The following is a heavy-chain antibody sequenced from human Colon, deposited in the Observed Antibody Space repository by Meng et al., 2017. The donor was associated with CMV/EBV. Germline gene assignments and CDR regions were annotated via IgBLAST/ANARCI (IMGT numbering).Heavy chain of an antibody. Sequence: SRFSFNNYFLICVPQAPGQCLALVSRLVVSADNPYYAPSVKGRFTVSRDNSENTIYLQINSLRAEDPARYYCAKGLFDTYWYFDLWGRGTLVTVSS. CDR3: AKGLFDTYWYFDL. CDR2: LVVSADNP. D-gene: IGHD3-9*01. J-gene: IGHJ2*01. CDR1: RFSFNNYF. V-gene: IGHV3-23*01.